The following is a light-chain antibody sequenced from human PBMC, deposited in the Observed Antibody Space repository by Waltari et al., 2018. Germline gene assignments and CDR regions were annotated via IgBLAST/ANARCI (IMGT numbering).Light chain of an antibody. V-gene: IGKV4-1*01. CDR2: WAS. Sequence: DIVLTQSPDSLAVSLGERANINCKSSQSVVFSSNNKNYLAWYQQKPGQPPKLLITWASTRESGVPDRFSGSGSGTDFTLTISSLQAEDVAVYYCQQCYTFPYTFGQGTKLEIK. CDR1: QSVVFSSNNKNY. J-gene: IGKJ2*01. CDR3: QQCYTFPYT.